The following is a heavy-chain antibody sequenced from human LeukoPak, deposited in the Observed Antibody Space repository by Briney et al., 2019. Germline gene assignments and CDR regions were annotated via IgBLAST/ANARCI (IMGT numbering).Heavy chain of an antibody. CDR1: GFTFSGSA. CDR3: TSLTSTRDFWSGYYAIDY. CDR2: IRSKANSYAT. V-gene: IGHV3-73*01. J-gene: IGHJ4*02. Sequence: GGSLRLSCAASGFTFSGSAMHWVRQASGKGLEWVGRIRSKANSYATAYAASVKGRFIISRDDSKNTAYLQMNSLKTEDTAVYYCTSLTSTRDFWSGYYAIDYWGQGTLVTVSS. D-gene: IGHD3-3*01.